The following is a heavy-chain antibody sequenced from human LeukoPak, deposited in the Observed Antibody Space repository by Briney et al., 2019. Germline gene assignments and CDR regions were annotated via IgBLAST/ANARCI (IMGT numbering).Heavy chain of an antibody. Sequence: SGTLSLTCTVSGGSISSSSYYWGWIRQPPGKGLEWIGTIYYTGSSYYNPSLKSRVTISVDTSKNQFSLKLSSVTAADTAVYFCARLIRVATTAGKYYFDYWGQGTLVTVSS. CDR1: GGSISSSSYY. V-gene: IGHV4-39*01. D-gene: IGHD5-24*01. J-gene: IGHJ4*02. CDR2: IYYTGSS. CDR3: ARLIRVATTAGKYYFDY.